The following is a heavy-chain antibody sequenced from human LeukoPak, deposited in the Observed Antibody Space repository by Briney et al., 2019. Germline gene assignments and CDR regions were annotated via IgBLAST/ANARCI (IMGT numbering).Heavy chain of an antibody. J-gene: IGHJ6*02. CDR2: ISSSGSTI. CDR3: ASLLDHYYYGMDV. CDR1: GFTFSSYE. Sequence: GGSLRLSCAASGFTFSSYEMNWVRQAPGKGLEWVSYISSSGSTIYYADPVKGRFTISRDNAKNSLYLQMNSLRAEDTAVYYCASLLDHYYYGMDVWGQGTTVTVSS. V-gene: IGHV3-48*03.